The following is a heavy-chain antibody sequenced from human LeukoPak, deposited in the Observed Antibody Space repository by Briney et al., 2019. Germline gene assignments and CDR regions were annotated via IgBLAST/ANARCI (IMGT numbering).Heavy chain of an antibody. Sequence: GGSLRLSCAASGFTFSSYGMHWVRQAPGKGLEWVAVISYDGSNKYYADSVKGRFTISRDNSKNTLCLQMNSLRAEDTAVYYCARDSSGWSGYFDYWGQGTLVTVSS. CDR3: ARDSSGWSGYFDY. CDR1: GFTFSSYG. CDR2: ISYDGSNK. J-gene: IGHJ4*02. V-gene: IGHV3-30*19. D-gene: IGHD6-19*01.